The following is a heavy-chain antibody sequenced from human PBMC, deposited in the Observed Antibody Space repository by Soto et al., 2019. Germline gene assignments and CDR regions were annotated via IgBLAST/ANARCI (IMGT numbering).Heavy chain of an antibody. J-gene: IGHJ4*02. Sequence: SETLSLTCTVSGGSISSGGYYWSWIRQHPGKGLEWIGYIYYSGSTYYNPSLKSRVTISVDTSKNQFSLKLSSVTAADTAVYYCARARALFTALFDYWGQGTLVTVSS. CDR3: ARARALFTALFDY. CDR2: IYYSGST. CDR1: GGSISSGGYY. D-gene: IGHD2-21*02. V-gene: IGHV4-31*03.